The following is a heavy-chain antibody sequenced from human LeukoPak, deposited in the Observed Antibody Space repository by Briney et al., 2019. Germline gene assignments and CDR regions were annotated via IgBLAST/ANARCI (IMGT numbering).Heavy chain of an antibody. V-gene: IGHV5-51*01. CDR3: ARGIASSGHRVDAFDI. J-gene: IGHJ3*02. D-gene: IGHD3-22*01. CDR1: GYSFTSYW. CDR2: IYPGDSDT. Sequence: GESLKISCKGSGYSFTSYWIGWVRQMPGKGLEWMGIIYPGDSDTRYSPSFQGQVTISADKSSSTPYLQWSSLKASDTAMYYGARGIASSGHRVDAFDIWGQGTMVTVSS.